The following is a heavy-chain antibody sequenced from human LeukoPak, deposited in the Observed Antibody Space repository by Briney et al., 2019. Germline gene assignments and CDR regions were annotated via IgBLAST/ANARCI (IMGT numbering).Heavy chain of an antibody. D-gene: IGHD6-19*01. J-gene: IGHJ4*02. V-gene: IGHV3-30-3*01. Sequence: GGSLRLSCAASGFTFSSYAMHWVRQAPGKGLEWVAVISYDGSNKYYADSVKGRFTISRDNSKNTLYLQMNSLRAEDTAVYYCARDLGPHIAVAGPLDYWGQATLVTVS. CDR1: GFTFSSYA. CDR3: ARDLGPHIAVAGPLDY. CDR2: ISYDGSNK.